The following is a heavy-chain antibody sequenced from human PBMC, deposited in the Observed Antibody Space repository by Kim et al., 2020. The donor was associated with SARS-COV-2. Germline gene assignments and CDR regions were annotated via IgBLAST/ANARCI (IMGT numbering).Heavy chain of an antibody. CDR3: ARVAGYGSGSPFDY. Sequence: RLRGRFTMTTDPSTSTAYMELRSLASDDTAVYYCARVAGYGSGSPFDYWGQGTLVTVSS. D-gene: IGHD3-10*01. V-gene: IGHV1-18*01. J-gene: IGHJ4*02.